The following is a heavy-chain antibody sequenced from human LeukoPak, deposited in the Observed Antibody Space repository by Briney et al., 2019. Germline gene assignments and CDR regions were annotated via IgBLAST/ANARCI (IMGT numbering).Heavy chain of an antibody. CDR1: GFTFSDYT. CDR3: AVIYYYDSSGYYYDSALYYYGMDV. J-gene: IGHJ6*02. V-gene: IGHV3-21*01. D-gene: IGHD3-22*01. Sequence: GGSLRLSCAASGFTFSDYTMNWVRQAPGKGLEYVSSISGSSRHIYYADSVKGRFTISRDNTKSSLYLQMNSLRVEDMAVYYCAVIYYYDSSGYYYDSALYYYGMDVWGQGTTVTVSS. CDR2: ISGSSRHI.